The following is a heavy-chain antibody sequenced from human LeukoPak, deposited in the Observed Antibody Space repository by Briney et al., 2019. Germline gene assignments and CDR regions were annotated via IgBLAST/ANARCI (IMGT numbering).Heavy chain of an antibody. CDR3: ARVATRFGIAAY. D-gene: IGHD3-10*01. J-gene: IGHJ4*02. CDR2: ITPNSGGT. CDR1: GYTFTGYY. V-gene: IGHV1-2*02. Sequence: ASVKVSCKASGYTFTGYYVHWVRQAPGQGLEWMGWITPNSGGTNYAQKFQGRVTMTRDTSISTAYMELSRLISDDTAVYYCARVATRFGIAAYWGQGTLVTVSS.